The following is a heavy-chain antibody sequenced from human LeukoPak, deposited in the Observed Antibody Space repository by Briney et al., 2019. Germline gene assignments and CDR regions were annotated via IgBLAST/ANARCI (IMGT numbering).Heavy chain of an antibody. D-gene: IGHD3-10*01. CDR3: AREVPWYAFKYDAFDI. V-gene: IGHV3-7*01. CDR2: IKTDGSEK. J-gene: IGHJ3*02. CDR1: GFTLSTYW. Sequence: PGGSLRLPCAASGFTLSTYWMSWVRQAPGKGLEWVANIKTDGSEKYCVDSVKGRFTISRDNAKNSMYLQMNSLTTEDTAVYYCAREVPWYAFKYDAFDIWGLGTMVTVSS.